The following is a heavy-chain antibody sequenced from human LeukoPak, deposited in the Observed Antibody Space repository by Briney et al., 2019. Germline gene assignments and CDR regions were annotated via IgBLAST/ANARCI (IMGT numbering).Heavy chain of an antibody. Sequence: GGSLRLSCAASGFTFSSYSMHWVRQAPGKGLEYVSAITGNGDNTYYADSVKGRFTISRDNSKNTLYLQMGSLRAEDMAVYYCARVGGDYFDYWGQGTLVTVSS. J-gene: IGHJ4*02. CDR1: GFTFSSYS. D-gene: IGHD3-16*01. V-gene: IGHV3-64*02. CDR3: ARVGGDYFDY. CDR2: ITGNGDNT.